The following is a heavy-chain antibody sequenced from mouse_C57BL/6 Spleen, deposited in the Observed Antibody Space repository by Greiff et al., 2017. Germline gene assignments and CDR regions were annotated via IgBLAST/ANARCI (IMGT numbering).Heavy chain of an antibody. CDR1: GYTFTDYY. Sequence: EVQLQQSGPVLVKPGASVKMSCKASGYTFTDYYMNWVKQSHGKSLEWIGVINPYNGGTSYNQKFKGKATLTVDKSSSTAYMELNSLTSEDSAVYYCARDDSNGHYAMDYWGQGTSVTGSS. J-gene: IGHJ4*01. V-gene: IGHV1-19*01. CDR3: ARDDSNGHYAMDY. D-gene: IGHD2-5*01. CDR2: INPYNGGT.